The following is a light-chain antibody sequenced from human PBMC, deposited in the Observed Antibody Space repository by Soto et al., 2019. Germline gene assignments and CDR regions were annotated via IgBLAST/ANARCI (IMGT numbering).Light chain of an antibody. CDR2: DVS. Sequence: QSALTQPASVSGPPGQSITISCTGTSSDVGGYNYVSWYQHHPGKAPKLIIYDVSNRPSGVSIRFSASKSDNTASLTISGLQPEDEADYHCSSYTTSNTRQIVFGTGTKVTVL. J-gene: IGLJ1*01. CDR1: SSDVGGYNY. CDR3: SSYTTSNTRQIV. V-gene: IGLV2-14*03.